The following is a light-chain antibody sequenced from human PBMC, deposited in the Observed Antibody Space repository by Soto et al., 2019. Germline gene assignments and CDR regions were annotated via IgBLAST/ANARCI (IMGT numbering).Light chain of an antibody. CDR2: DAS. CDR1: ADVSSSY. J-gene: IGKJ5*01. CDR3: QQYGSSPIT. Sequence: EIVLTQSPATLSFSPGERATLSCGASADVSSSYVAWYQQKSGLAPRLLIHDASSRATGIPDRFSGSKSGTDFTLTIRRLEPEDAGVYYCQQYGSSPITFGQGTQLDLK. V-gene: IGKV3D-20*01.